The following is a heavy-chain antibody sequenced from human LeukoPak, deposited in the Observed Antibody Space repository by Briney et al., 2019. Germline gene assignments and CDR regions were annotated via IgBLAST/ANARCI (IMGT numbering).Heavy chain of an antibody. J-gene: IGHJ4*02. Sequence: PSETLSLTCSVSGGSISSSNPYWGWIRPPPGKGLEWIGTLSYDGNTFYNPSLKSRITISVDTSKSQFSLRLSSVTAADTALYYCARHIQGTNVCDYWGRGTLVTVPS. CDR3: ARHIQGTNVCDY. CDR2: LSYDGNT. D-gene: IGHD2-21*01. V-gene: IGHV4-39*01. CDR1: GGSISSSNPY.